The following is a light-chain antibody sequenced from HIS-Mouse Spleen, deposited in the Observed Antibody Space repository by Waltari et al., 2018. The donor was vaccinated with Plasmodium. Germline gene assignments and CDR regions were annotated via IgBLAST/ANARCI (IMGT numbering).Light chain of an antibody. CDR2: DAS. CDR1: QGISSA. V-gene: IGKV1-13*02. J-gene: IGKJ5*01. Sequence: AIQLTQSPSSLSASVGDRVTIPCRASQGISSALAWYQQKPGKAPKLLIYDASSLESGVPSRFSSSGAGTDFTLTISSRQPEDFATYYCQQFNSYPQGTFGQGTRLEIK. CDR3: QQFNSYPQGT.